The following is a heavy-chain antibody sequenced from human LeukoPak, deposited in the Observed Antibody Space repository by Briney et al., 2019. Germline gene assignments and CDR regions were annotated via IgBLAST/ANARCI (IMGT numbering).Heavy chain of an antibody. CDR3: ARESNYHGSGTGWFDP. CDR2: IYYSGST. J-gene: IGHJ5*02. CDR1: GGSISSRSYY. D-gene: IGHD3-10*01. Sequence: SETLSLTCTVSGGSISSRSYYCGWIRQPPGKGLEWIGSIYYSGSTYYNPSLKSRVTISVDTSKNQFSLKLSSVTAADTAVYYCARESNYHGSGTGWFDPWGQGTLVTVSS. V-gene: IGHV4-39*07.